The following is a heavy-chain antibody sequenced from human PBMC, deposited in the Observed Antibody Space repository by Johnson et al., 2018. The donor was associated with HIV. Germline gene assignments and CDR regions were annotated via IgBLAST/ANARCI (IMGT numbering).Heavy chain of an antibody. V-gene: IGHV3-30-3*01. Sequence: QVQLVESGGGVVQPGRSLRLSCAASGFTFSRYAMHWVRQAPGQGLEWVAVISYDGSNKYYADSVKGPFTISRENSKNTLDLQMNRLRAQDTAVYYCARDWEGYAFDIWGQGTMVTVSS. D-gene: IGHD1-26*01. CDR1: GFTFSRYA. CDR2: ISYDGSNK. CDR3: ARDWEGYAFDI. J-gene: IGHJ3*02.